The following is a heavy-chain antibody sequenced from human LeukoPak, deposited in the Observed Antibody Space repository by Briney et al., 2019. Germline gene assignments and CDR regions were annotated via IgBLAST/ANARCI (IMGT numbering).Heavy chain of an antibody. Sequence: SETLSLTCAVYGGSFSGYYWSWIRQPPGKGLEWIGEINHSGSTNYNPSLKSRVTISVDTSKNQFSLKLSSVTAADTAVYYCARILGYCSSTSCPSVAFDIWGQGTMDTVSS. CDR3: ARILGYCSSTSCPSVAFDI. V-gene: IGHV4-34*01. J-gene: IGHJ3*02. D-gene: IGHD2-2*01. CDR1: GGSFSGYY. CDR2: INHSGST.